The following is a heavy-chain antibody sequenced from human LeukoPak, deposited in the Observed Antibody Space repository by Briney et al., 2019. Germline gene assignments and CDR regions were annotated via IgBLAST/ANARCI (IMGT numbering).Heavy chain of an antibody. CDR2: IYYSGST. CDR1: GGSIGSYY. Sequence: SETLSLTCTVSGGSIGSYYWSWIRQPPGKGLEWIGYIYYSGSTNYNPSLKSRVTISVDTSKNQFSLKLSSVTAADTAVYYCARVRARYCSSTSCSAWFDPWGQGTLVTVSS. D-gene: IGHD2-2*01. V-gene: IGHV4-59*01. J-gene: IGHJ5*02. CDR3: ARVRARYCSSTSCSAWFDP.